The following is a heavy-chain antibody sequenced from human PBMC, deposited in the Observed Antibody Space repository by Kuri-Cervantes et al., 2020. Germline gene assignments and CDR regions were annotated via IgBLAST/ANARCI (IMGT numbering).Heavy chain of an antibody. CDR1: GYTFTGYY. D-gene: IGHD6-6*01. Sequence: ASVKVSCKASGYTFTGYYMHWVRQAPGQGLEWMGWINPNSGGTNYAQKFQGWVTMTGDTSISTAYMELSSLRSEDTAVYYCARVGIAARLLKFPLDPWGQGTLVTVSS. CDR2: INPNSGGT. J-gene: IGHJ5*02. CDR3: ARVGIAARLLKFPLDP. V-gene: IGHV1-2*04.